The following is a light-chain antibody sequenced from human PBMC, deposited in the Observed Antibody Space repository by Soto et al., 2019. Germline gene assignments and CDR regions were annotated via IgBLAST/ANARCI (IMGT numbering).Light chain of an antibody. CDR1: QSVGSY. V-gene: IGKV3-11*01. CDR2: EAS. CDR3: QPSYSCTDN. Sequence: EIVMTQSPATLSLSPGERATLSCRASQSVGSYLSWYQQKVGQAPRLLIYEASNRAAGILARFIGSGSGTDFTLSVRMLEPEDFAVYYCQPSYSCTDNFGQGTKLEIK. J-gene: IGKJ2*01.